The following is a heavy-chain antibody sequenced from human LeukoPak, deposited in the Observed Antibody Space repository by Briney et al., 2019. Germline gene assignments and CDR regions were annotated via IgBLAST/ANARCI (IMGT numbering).Heavy chain of an antibody. V-gene: IGHV4-34*01. CDR3: AREGGFYLPLDY. J-gene: IGHJ4*02. CDR2: ISHSGST. D-gene: IGHD3-3*01. Sequence: SETLSLTCAVYGGSFSGYYWSWIRQPPGKGLEWIGEISHSGSTNYNPSLKSRVTISVDTSKNQFSLKLSSVTAADTAVYYCAREGGFYLPLDYSGQGTLVTVSS. CDR1: GGSFSGYY.